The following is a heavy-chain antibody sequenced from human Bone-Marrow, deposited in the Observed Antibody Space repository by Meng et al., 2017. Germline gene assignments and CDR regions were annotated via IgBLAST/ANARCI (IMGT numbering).Heavy chain of an antibody. CDR1: GYTFTYRY. J-gene: IGHJ4*02. CDR2: IIPILGIA. V-gene: IGHV1-69*04. Sequence: SVKVSCKASGYTFTYRYLHWVRQAPGQGLEWMGRIIPILGIANYAQKFQGRVTITADKSTSTAYMELSSLRSEDTAVYYCARESGHSPYWGQGTLVTVSS. D-gene: IGHD5-12*01. CDR3: ARESGHSPY.